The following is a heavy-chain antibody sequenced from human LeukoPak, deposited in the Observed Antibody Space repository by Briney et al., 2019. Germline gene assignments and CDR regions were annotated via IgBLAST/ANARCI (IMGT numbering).Heavy chain of an antibody. CDR2: LTPTGVST. J-gene: IGHJ5*02. V-gene: IGHV1-46*01. CDR3: ARGRGGDSNFDP. D-gene: IGHD2-21*02. Sequence: AAVKVSFKASGYTFTIYYMHWVRQARGQGREWILILTPTGVSTSYPQNFQGRVPMPRDTSTSTVYIQLSSLRSEDTAMYYCARGRGGDSNFDPCGQGTLVTVSS. CDR1: GYTFTIYY.